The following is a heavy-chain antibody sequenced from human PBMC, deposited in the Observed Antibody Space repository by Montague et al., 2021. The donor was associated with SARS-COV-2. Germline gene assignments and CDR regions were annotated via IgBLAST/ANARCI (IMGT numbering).Heavy chain of an antibody. V-gene: IGHV4-39*01. Sequence: SETLSLTCTVSGGSISSSGYYWGWIRQPPGKGLEWIGSIYYSGNTYYSPSLQSRVTISVDTSKNQFSLRLNSMTAADTAVYYCARLPPYRFNSNDHYYNAVDIWGQGTMVTVSS. CDR2: IYYSGNT. D-gene: IGHD3-22*01. CDR1: GGSISSSGYY. CDR3: ARLPPYRFNSNDHYYNAVDI. J-gene: IGHJ3*02.